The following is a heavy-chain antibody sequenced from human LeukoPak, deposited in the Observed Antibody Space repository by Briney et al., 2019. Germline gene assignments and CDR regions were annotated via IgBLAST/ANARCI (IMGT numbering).Heavy chain of an antibody. D-gene: IGHD2-15*01. Sequence: PSEALSLTCTVSGGSISSYYCSWIRQPPGEGLEWIGYIYYSGSTNYNPSLKSRVTISVDTSKNQFSLKLNSVTAADTAVYFCARAIGGSFDPWGQGTLVTVSS. V-gene: IGHV4-59*01. CDR3: ARAIGGSFDP. CDR1: GGSISSYY. J-gene: IGHJ5*02. CDR2: IYYSGST.